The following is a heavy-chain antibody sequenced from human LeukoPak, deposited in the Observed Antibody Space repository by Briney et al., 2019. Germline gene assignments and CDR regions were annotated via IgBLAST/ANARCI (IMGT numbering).Heavy chain of an antibody. Sequence: PGGSLRLSCAASGFTFSNYAMSWVRQAPGKGLEWVSAISGSGDSTYYADSVKGRFTISRDNSKNTLCLQMNSLRAEDTAVYYCGKDQNVAAAGFPYDYWGQGTLVTVSS. CDR2: ISGSGDST. J-gene: IGHJ4*02. CDR3: GKDQNVAAAGFPYDY. D-gene: IGHD6-13*01. V-gene: IGHV3-23*01. CDR1: GFTFSNYA.